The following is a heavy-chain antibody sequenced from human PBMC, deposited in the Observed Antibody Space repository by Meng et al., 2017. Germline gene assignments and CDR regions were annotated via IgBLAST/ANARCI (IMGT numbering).Heavy chain of an antibody. CDR3: AHSDNLIGDY. Sequence: QLHSKASGPTLVEPTPSLPLTCTFSGFSLTTSGVGRGWIPQPPGKALAWLAVIYWDDDKRSSPSLKGGLTITKDTSKHQVLLTMTTMNPLCTAKYYCAHSDNLIGDYWGQGTLVTVSS. J-gene: IGHJ4*02. CDR2: IYWDDDK. V-gene: IGHV2-5*02. D-gene: IGHD3-16*02. CDR1: GFSLTTSGVG.